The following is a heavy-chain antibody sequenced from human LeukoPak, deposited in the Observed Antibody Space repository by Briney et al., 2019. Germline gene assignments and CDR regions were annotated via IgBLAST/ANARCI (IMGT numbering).Heavy chain of an antibody. V-gene: IGHV1-18*01. Sequence: GASVKVSCKASGYTFTSYGISWVRQAPGQGLEWMGWISAYNGNTNYAQKLQGRVTMTTDTSTSTAYMELRSLRSDDTAVYYCAREGYSSGWYDGVYYYYYMDVWGKGTTVTASS. CDR1: GYTFTSYG. D-gene: IGHD6-19*01. CDR2: ISAYNGNT. CDR3: AREGYSSGWYDGVYYYYYMDV. J-gene: IGHJ6*03.